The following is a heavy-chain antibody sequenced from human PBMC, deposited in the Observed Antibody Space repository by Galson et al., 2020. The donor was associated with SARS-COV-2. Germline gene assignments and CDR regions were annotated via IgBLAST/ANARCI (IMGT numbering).Heavy chain of an antibody. CDR3: ARGPILYCNGGSCYPFDY. J-gene: IGHJ4*02. Sequence: SETLSLTCSVSGGSVNSGSYYWSWIRQSPGKGLEWIGYVYYSGSTKYNTSLKSRVIISVDTSKNQFSLKLISVTAADTAVYYCARGPILYCNGGSCYPFDYWGQGTLVTVSS. CDR2: VYYSGST. D-gene: IGHD2-15*01. CDR1: GGSVNSGSYY. V-gene: IGHV4-61*01.